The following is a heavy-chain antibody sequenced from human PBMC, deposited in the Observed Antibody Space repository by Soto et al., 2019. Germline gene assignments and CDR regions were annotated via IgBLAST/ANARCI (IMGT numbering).Heavy chain of an antibody. CDR3: ARGHRFSDWFDP. CDR2: IYSSGST. V-gene: IGHV4-4*07. Sequence: PSETLSLTCTVAGGDINSYYWTWIRQPAGKGLEWIGRIYSSGSTKYNPSLQSRVTMSLDTSKNQFSLRLTSVTAADTAVYYCARGHRFSDWFDPWGPGTLVTVSS. CDR1: GGDINSYY. D-gene: IGHD3-3*01. J-gene: IGHJ5*02.